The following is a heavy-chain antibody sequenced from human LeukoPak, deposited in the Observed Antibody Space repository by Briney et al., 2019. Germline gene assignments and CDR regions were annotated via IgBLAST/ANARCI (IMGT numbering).Heavy chain of an antibody. Sequence: SETLSLTCTVSGGSISSYYWSWIRQPPGKGLEWIGYIYYTGNTNYNPSLKSRVTMSLDTSKNQFSLKLSSVTAADTAVYYCARDEGRAGIYFDPWGQGTLVTVSS. D-gene: IGHD5-12*01. CDR3: ARDEGRAGIYFDP. CDR2: IYYTGNT. CDR1: GGSISSYY. V-gene: IGHV4-59*12. J-gene: IGHJ5*02.